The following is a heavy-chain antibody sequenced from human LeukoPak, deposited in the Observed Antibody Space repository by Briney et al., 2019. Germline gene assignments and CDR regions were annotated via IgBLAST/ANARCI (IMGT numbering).Heavy chain of an antibody. D-gene: IGHD2-2*01. V-gene: IGHV3-30*04. CDR1: GFTFSAYP. CDR2: ISYDGRNI. Sequence: PGGSLRLSCAASGFTFSAYPLHWVRQAPGKGLEWVALISYDGRNINFGDSVKGRFTISRDNSKNTVLLQMSSLRPEDTAIYYCVRGVSHGSAAFDYWGQGTLVTVSS. J-gene: IGHJ4*02. CDR3: VRGVSHGSAAFDY.